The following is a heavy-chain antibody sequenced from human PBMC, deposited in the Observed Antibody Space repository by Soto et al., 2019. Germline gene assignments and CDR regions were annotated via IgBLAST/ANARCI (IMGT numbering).Heavy chain of an antibody. D-gene: IGHD3-10*01. CDR2: IIPIFGTA. CDR3: EAGSGSYYDL. V-gene: IGHV1-69*01. J-gene: IGHJ5*02. Sequence: QVQLVQSGAEVQKPGSSVNVSCKASGGTFSSYAISWVRQAPGQGLEWMGGIIPIFGTANYARKFQGRVTITADESTSKAYMELGSLRSEDTAVYYCEAGSGSYYDLWGQGTLVTVSS. CDR1: GGTFSSYA.